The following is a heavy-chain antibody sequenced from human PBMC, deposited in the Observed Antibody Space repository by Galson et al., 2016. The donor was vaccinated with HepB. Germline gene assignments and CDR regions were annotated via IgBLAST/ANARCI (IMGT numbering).Heavy chain of an antibody. D-gene: IGHD1-1*01. Sequence: SVKVSCKASGYTFSSYGIAWVRQAPAQGLEWMGWINPDNGNTNYAQKLQGRVTMTTDTSTSTGYMELRSLRSDDTALYYCARVGQSGRTSLDYWGQGALGTVSS. CDR1: GYTFSSYG. CDR2: INPDNGNT. CDR3: ARVGQSGRTSLDY. V-gene: IGHV1-18*04. J-gene: IGHJ4*02.